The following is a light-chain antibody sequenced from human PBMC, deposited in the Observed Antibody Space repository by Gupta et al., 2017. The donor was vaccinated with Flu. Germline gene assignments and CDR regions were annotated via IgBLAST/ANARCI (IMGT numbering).Light chain of an antibody. V-gene: IGKV4-1*01. CDR1: HAVLYRSSDENY. Sequence: SPAERATTNSRSSHAVLYRSSDENYMSWYQQKAGQAPKLLMHWASTRASGVPDRFSGSGSGTDFSLTISSLEAEDVAVYYCQHFFDVPGTFGQGTKVELK. CDR3: QHFFDVPGT. J-gene: IGKJ1*01. CDR2: WAS.